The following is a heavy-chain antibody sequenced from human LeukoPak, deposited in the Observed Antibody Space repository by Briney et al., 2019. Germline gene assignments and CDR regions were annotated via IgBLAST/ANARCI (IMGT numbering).Heavy chain of an antibody. D-gene: IGHD1/OR15-1a*01. V-gene: IGHV3-23*01. CDR1: GFTFNSYG. CDR2: ISLSGDNM. Sequence: GGSLRLSCAASGFTFNSYGISWVRQAPGKGLEWVSDISLSGDNMFYADSVKGRFTISRDNSNHTVYLQMNSLRVDDTAVYYCAKVATPNTLDAFDIWGQGTMVTVSS. J-gene: IGHJ3*02. CDR3: AKVATPNTLDAFDI.